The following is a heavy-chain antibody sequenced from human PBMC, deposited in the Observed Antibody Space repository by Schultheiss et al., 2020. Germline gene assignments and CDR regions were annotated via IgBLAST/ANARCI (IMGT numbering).Heavy chain of an antibody. V-gene: IGHV1-18*04. D-gene: IGHD6-6*01. CDR2: ISAYNGNT. CDR3: AREDPSSSSGHYDY. J-gene: IGHJ4*02. Sequence: ASVKVSGKASGYTFTGYYMHWVRQAPGQGLEWMGWISAYNGNTNYAQKLQGRVTMTTDTSTSTAYMELRSLRSDDTAVYYCAREDPSSSSGHYDYWGQGTLVTVSS. CDR1: GYTFTGYY.